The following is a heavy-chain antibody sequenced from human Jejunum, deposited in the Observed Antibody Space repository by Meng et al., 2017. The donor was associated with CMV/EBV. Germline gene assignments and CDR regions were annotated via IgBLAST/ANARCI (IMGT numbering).Heavy chain of an antibody. D-gene: IGHD2-8*01. CDR3: ARDRYCTNGVCYTHFDS. CDR1: GFTFDDYY. Sequence: VHLVESGGGLVKPGGSLRLSCAASGFTFDDYYMNWIRQAPGKGLEWVSSVSSVSSYTNYADSVKGRFTISRDNAKNSLYLQMNSLRAEDTAVYYCARDRYCTNGVCYTHFDSWGQGTLVTVSS. V-gene: IGHV3-11*06. J-gene: IGHJ4*02. CDR2: VSSVSSYT.